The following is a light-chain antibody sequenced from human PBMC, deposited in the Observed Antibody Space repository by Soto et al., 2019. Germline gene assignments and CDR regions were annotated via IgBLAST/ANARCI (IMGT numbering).Light chain of an antibody. CDR1: QRISSY. CDR2: DAS. J-gene: IGKJ5*01. V-gene: IGKV3-11*01. Sequence: ETVLTQSPATLPLSPGERATLSCRASQRISSYLAWYQQKPGQAPRLLIYDASNRATGIPARFSGSGSGTDFTLTISSLEPEDFAVYYCQEGVTFGQGTRLENK. CDR3: QEGVT.